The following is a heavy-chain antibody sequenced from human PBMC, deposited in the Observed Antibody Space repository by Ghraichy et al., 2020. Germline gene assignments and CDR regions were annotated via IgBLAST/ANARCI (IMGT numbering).Heavy chain of an antibody. V-gene: IGHV3-30-3*01. CDR2: ISFDGSKK. D-gene: IGHD6-13*01. CDR3: SSSWYREYYYYGMDV. Sequence: GGSLRLSCAASGFTFSNNAMHWVRQAPGKGLEWVAIISFDGSKKYYADSVKGRYTISRDNSKNMLFLQMNSLRAEDTAVYYCSSSWYREYYYYGMDVWGQGTTVTVSS. CDR1: GFTFSNNA. J-gene: IGHJ6*02.